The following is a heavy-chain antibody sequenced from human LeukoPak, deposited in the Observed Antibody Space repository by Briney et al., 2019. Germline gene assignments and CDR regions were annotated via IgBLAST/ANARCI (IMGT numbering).Heavy chain of an antibody. CDR1: GGTFSSYA. CDR2: IIPIFGTA. D-gene: IGHD1-26*01. V-gene: IGHV1-69*13. J-gene: IGHJ4*02. Sequence: GASVKVSCKASGGTFSSYAISWVRQAPGQGPEWMGGIIPIFGTANYAQKFQGRVTITADESTSTAYMELSSLRSEDTAVYYCASGLVGATTGSYWGQGTLVTVSS. CDR3: ASGLVGATTGSY.